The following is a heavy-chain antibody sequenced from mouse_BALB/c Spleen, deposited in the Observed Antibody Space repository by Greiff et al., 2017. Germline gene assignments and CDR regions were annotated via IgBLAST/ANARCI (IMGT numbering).Heavy chain of an antibody. D-gene: IGHD1-1*01. CDR3: ARGRNYYGAYWYFDV. V-gene: IGHV5-6-5*01. J-gene: IGHJ1*01. CDR1: GFTFSSYA. Sequence: EVHLVESGGGLVKPGGSLKLSCAASGFTFSSYAMSWVRQTPEKRLEWVASISSGGSTYYPDSVKGRFTISRDNARNILYLQMSSLRSEDTAMYYCARGRNYYGAYWYFDVWGAGTTVTVSS. CDR2: ISSGGST.